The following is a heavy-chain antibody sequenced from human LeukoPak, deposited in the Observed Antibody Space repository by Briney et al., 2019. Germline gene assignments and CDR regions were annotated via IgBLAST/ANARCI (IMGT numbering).Heavy chain of an antibody. CDR3: ARAASIAARWVFDY. CDR2: IYTSGST. CDR1: GGSISSYY. V-gene: IGHV4-4*07. Sequence: SETLSLACTVSGGSISSYYWSWIRQPAGKGLEWIGRIYTSGSTNYNPSLKSRVTMSVDTSKNQFSLKLSSVTAADTAVYYCARAASIAARWVFDYWGQGTLVTVSS. D-gene: IGHD6-6*01. J-gene: IGHJ4*02.